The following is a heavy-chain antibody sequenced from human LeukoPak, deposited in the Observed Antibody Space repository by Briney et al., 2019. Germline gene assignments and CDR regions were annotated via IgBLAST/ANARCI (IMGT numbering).Heavy chain of an antibody. V-gene: IGHV4-34*01. Sequence: PSETLSLTCAVYGGSFSGYYWSWIRQPPGKGLEWIGEINHSGSTNYNPSLKSRVTISVDTSKNQFSLKLSSVTAADTAVYCCARVGELYGMDVWGQGTTVTVSS. J-gene: IGHJ6*02. D-gene: IGHD3-16*01. CDR1: GGSFSGYY. CDR2: INHSGST. CDR3: ARVGELYGMDV.